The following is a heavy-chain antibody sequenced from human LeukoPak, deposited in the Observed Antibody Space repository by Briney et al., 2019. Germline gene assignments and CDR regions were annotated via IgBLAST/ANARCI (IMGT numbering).Heavy chain of an antibody. J-gene: IGHJ4*02. V-gene: IGHV3-66*01. CDR1: GFTVSSNY. Sequence: GGSLRLSCAASGFTVSSNYMSWVRQAPGKGLEWVSVIYSGGSTYYADSVKGRFTISRDNSKNTLYLQMNSLRAEDTAVYYCARDPSGAYYFDYWGQGTLVTVPS. D-gene: IGHD7-27*01. CDR3: ARDPSGAYYFDY. CDR2: IYSGGST.